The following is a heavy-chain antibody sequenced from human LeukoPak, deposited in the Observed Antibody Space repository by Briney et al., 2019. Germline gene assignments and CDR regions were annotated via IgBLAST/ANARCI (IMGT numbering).Heavy chain of an antibody. CDR3: AKANDCSGYYFVGGYYFDD. J-gene: IGHJ4*02. Sequence: GGSLRLSCAASGFTFSIYSMNCVRQAPGKGLEWVSYIHTGTSTTYYADSVKGRFTISKDNAKNSLYLQMNSLRTEDTAVYYCAKANDCSGYYFVGGYYFDDWGQGSLVTVSS. CDR1: GFTFSIYS. CDR2: IHTGTSTT. V-gene: IGHV3-48*01. D-gene: IGHD3-22*01.